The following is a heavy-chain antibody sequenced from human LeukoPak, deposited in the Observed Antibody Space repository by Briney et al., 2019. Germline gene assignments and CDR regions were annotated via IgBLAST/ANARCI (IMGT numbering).Heavy chain of an antibody. J-gene: IGHJ4*02. Sequence: GASVKVSCKPSGGTFSSYAISWVRQAPGQGLEWMGGIIPIFGTANYAQKFQGRVTITADESTSTAYMELSSLRSEDTAVYYCARGRGRATIFGLDYWGQGTLVTVSS. V-gene: IGHV1-69*13. D-gene: IGHD5-24*01. CDR3: ARGRGRATIFGLDY. CDR2: IIPIFGTA. CDR1: GGTFSSYA.